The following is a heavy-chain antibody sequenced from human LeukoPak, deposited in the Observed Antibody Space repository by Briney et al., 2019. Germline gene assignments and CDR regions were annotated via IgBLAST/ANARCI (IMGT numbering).Heavy chain of an antibody. J-gene: IGHJ4*02. Sequence: ASVKVSCKASGYTFTGYYMHWVRQAPGQGLEWMGWINPNSGGTNYAQKFQGWVTMTRDTSTSTAYMELSRLRSDDTAVYYCARGAYYYDSSGYYDYWGQGTLVTVSS. V-gene: IGHV1-2*04. CDR3: ARGAYYYDSSGYYDY. CDR2: INPNSGGT. CDR1: GYTFTGYY. D-gene: IGHD3-22*01.